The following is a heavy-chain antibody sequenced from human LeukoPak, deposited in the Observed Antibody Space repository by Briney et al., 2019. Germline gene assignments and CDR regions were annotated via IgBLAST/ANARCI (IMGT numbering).Heavy chain of an antibody. D-gene: IGHD6-13*01. J-gene: IGHJ4*02. CDR1: GYTFTGYY. Sequence: ASVKVSCKASGYTFTGYYMHWVRQAPGQGLEWMGWINPNSGGTNYAQKFQGWATMTRDTSISTAYMELSRLRSDDTAVYYCARSTLGIAAAPDYWGQGTLVTVSS. CDR3: ARSTLGIAAAPDY. V-gene: IGHV1-2*04. CDR2: INPNSGGT.